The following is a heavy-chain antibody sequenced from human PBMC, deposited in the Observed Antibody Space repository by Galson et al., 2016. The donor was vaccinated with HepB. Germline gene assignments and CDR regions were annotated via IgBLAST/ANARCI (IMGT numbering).Heavy chain of an antibody. CDR3: ARDFSSYDEYFDL. CDR2: ISGDGSRV. CDR1: GFAFTNYW. D-gene: IGHD3-3*01. J-gene: IGHJ4*02. V-gene: IGHV3-74*01. Sequence: SLRLSCAASGFAFTNYWMNWVRQAPGKGLVWVARISGDGSRVNYADFVKGRVTLSRDNAKNTLYMQMNSLRDEDTAVYYCARDFSSYDEYFDLWGQGTLVTVSS.